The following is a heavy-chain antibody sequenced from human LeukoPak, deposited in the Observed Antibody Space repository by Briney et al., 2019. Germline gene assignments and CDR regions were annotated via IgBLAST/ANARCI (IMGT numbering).Heavy chain of an antibody. D-gene: IGHD6-13*01. J-gene: IGHJ5*02. CDR1: GFTFSSYG. V-gene: IGHV3-30*18. CDR3: AKGSSSWYNWFDP. CDR2: ISYDGSNK. Sequence: GGSLRLSCAASGFTFSSYGMHWVRQAPGKGLEWVAVISYDGSNKYYADSVKGRFTISRDNSKNTLYLQMNSLRAEDTAVYYCAKGSSSWYNWFDPWGQGTLVTVSS.